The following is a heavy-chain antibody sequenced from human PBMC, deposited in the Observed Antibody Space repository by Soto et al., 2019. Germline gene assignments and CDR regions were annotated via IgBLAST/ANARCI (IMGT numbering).Heavy chain of an antibody. Sequence: SETMSLTCTVSGGSISSYYWIWIRQPPGKGLEWIGYIYYSGSTNYNPSLKSRVTISVDTSKNQFSLKLSSVTAADTAVYYCAREGVRDYYYMDVWGKGTTVTVSS. CDR2: IYYSGST. CDR3: AREGVRDYYYMDV. CDR1: GGSISSYY. V-gene: IGHV4-59*01. J-gene: IGHJ6*03. D-gene: IGHD3-22*01.